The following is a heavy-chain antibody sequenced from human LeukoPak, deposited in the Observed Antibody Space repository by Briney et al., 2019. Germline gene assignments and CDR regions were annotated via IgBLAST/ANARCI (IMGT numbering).Heavy chain of an antibody. V-gene: IGHV3-23*01. D-gene: IGHD6-13*01. Sequence: GGSLRLSCAASGFTVSSNYMSWVRQAPGKGLEWVSAISGSGGSTYYADSVKGRFTISRDNSKNTLYLQMNSLRAEDTAVYYCAKDQAAGIAAAGTWLFWGQGTLVTVSS. J-gene: IGHJ4*02. CDR2: ISGSGGST. CDR3: AKDQAAGIAAAGTWLF. CDR1: GFTVSSNY.